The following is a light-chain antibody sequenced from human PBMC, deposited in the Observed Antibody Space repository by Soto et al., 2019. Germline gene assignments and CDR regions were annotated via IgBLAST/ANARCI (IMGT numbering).Light chain of an antibody. Sequence: QAVVTQEPSLTLSPGGTVTLTCGSITGTVTTGHAPYWFQQKPGQAPRTQIYETTNRHSWTPARFSGSLLGGKAALTLSGAQPEDEAEYYCLLSYSGARVFGGGTKLTVL. J-gene: IGLJ2*01. CDR1: TGTVTTGHA. V-gene: IGLV7-46*01. CDR2: ETT. CDR3: LLSYSGARV.